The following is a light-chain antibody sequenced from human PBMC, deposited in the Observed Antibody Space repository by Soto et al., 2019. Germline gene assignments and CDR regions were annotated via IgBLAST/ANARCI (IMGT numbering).Light chain of an antibody. CDR1: QGISSY. V-gene: IGKV1-8*01. CDR2: AAS. Sequence: AIRMTQSPSSLSASTGDRVTITCRASQGISSYLAWYQQKPGKAPKLLIYAASTLQSGVPSRFSGSGSGTDFTLTISCLQSEDFATYYCQQYYSYPPTLGGGTKVDSK. CDR3: QQYYSYPPT. J-gene: IGKJ4*01.